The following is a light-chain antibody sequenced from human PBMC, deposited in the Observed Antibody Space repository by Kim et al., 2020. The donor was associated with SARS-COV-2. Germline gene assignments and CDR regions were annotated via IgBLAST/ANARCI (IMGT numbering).Light chain of an antibody. CDR3: AAWDDSLSGLYV. Sequence: RFTITFSGGSSNIGSNYVYWYQQRPGTAPKLLIYRNNRRPSGVPDRFSGSKSGTSASLAISGLRSEDEADYYCAAWDDSLSGLYVFGTGTKVTVL. V-gene: IGLV1-47*01. CDR1: SSNIGSNY. J-gene: IGLJ1*01. CDR2: RNN.